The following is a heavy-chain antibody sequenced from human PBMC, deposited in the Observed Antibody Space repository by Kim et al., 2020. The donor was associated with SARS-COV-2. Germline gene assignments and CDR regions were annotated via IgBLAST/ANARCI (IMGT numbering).Heavy chain of an antibody. J-gene: IGHJ4*02. Sequence: GGSLRLSCAASGFTFSSYAMSWVRQAPGKGLEWVSAISGSGGSTYYADSVKGRFTISRDNSKNTLYLQMNSLRAEDTAVYYCAKKLDALLWFGELPTPVFDYWGQGTLVTISS. CDR2: ISGSGGST. CDR3: AKKLDALLWFGELPTPVFDY. D-gene: IGHD3-10*01. V-gene: IGHV3-23*01. CDR1: GFTFSSYA.